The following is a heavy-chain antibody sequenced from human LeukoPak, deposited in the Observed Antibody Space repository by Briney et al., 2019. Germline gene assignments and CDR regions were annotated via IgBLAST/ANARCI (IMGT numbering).Heavy chain of an antibody. Sequence: SGGSLRLSCAASGFTFSSYAMTWVRQAPGKGLEWVSIISGSGGSTSYADSVKGRFTISRDNSKNTLYLQMNNLRAEDTAVYYCAKRFYYDAFDIWGQGTMVTVSS. D-gene: IGHD3-10*01. V-gene: IGHV3-23*01. CDR1: GFTFSSYA. CDR2: ISGSGGST. CDR3: AKRFYYDAFDI. J-gene: IGHJ3*02.